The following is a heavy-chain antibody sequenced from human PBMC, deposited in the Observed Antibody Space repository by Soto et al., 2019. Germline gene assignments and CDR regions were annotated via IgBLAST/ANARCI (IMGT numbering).Heavy chain of an antibody. Sequence: QVELVESGGGVVQPGRSLRLSCEASGFTFRSYGMSWVRQAPGKGLEWVAVLWPDGSHETYADSVKGRFTISRDNSKNTVFLQMNSLRAEDTAVYYCARSPLEWLLVFDFWGQGTQVTVSS. CDR3: ARSPLEWLLVFDF. V-gene: IGHV3-33*01. D-gene: IGHD3-3*01. CDR2: LWPDGSHE. J-gene: IGHJ4*02. CDR1: GFTFRSYG.